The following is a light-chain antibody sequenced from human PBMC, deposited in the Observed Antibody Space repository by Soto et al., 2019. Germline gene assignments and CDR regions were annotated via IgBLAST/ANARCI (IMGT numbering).Light chain of an antibody. J-gene: IGLJ2*01. CDR2: SNN. V-gene: IGLV1-40*01. CDR1: SSNIGAGYD. CDR3: QSYDSSLSGYVV. Sequence: QSVLTQPPSVSGAPGQRVTISCAGSSSNIGAGYDVHWYQHLPGAAPRLLIYSNNMRPSGVPDRFSGSKSGTSASLAINGIQAEDEADYYCQSYDSSLSGYVVFGGGTKVTVL.